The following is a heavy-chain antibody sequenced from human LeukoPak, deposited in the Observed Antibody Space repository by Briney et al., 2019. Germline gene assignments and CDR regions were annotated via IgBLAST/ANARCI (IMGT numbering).Heavy chain of an antibody. J-gene: IGHJ4*02. V-gene: IGHV4-59*08. D-gene: IGHD1-26*01. CDR1: GVSISSYY. CDR3: ARLASGSYGPLTPFDY. Sequence: SETLSLTCTVSGVSISSYYWSWIRQPPGKGLEWIGDIYYSGSTNYNPSLKSRVTISVDTSKNQFSLRLSSVTAADTAVYYSARLASGSYGPLTPFDYWGQGTLLTVSS. CDR2: IYYSGST.